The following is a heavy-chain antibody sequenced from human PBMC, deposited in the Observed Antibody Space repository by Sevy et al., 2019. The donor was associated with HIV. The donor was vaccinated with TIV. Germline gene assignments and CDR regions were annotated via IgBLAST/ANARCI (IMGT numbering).Heavy chain of an antibody. Sequence: ASVKVSCKASGYTFTSYGISWVRQAPGQGLEWMGWISAYNGNTNYAQKLQGRVTMTTDTSTSTAYMELRSLRSDDTAVYYCARDPSAATQGAFDIGGQGTMVTVSS. CDR3: ARDPSAATQGAFDI. V-gene: IGHV1-18*01. CDR1: GYTFTSYG. CDR2: ISAYNGNT. D-gene: IGHD2-15*01. J-gene: IGHJ3*02.